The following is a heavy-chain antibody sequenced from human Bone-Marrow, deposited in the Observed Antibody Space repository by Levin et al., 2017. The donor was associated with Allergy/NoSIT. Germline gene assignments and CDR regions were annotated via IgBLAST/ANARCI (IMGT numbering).Heavy chain of an antibody. D-gene: IGHD4-11*01. CDR3: ARDRLEDYSNYGPLYYYYYGMDG. V-gene: IGHV3-11*01. CDR1: GFTFSDYY. J-gene: IGHJ6*02. Sequence: KPGGSLRLSCAASGFTFSDYYMSWIRQAPGKGLEWVSYISSSGSTIYYADSVKGRFTISRDNAKNSLYQQMNSLRAEDTAVYYCARDRLEDYSNYGPLYYYYYGMDGWGQGTTVTVSS. CDR2: ISSSGSTI.